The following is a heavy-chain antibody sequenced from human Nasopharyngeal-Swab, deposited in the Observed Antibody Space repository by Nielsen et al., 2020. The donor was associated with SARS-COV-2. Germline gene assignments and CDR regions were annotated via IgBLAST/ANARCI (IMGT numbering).Heavy chain of an antibody. J-gene: IGHJ4*02. D-gene: IGHD1-26*01. Sequence: VRQAPGKGLEWISYVSNNGRTMYYADSGKGRFTISRDNAENSVYLQMNSLRVEDTAVYYCASGEVVGDAWDNWGQGTLVTVSS. CDR3: ASGEVVGDAWDN. CDR2: VSNNGRTM. V-gene: IGHV3-48*03.